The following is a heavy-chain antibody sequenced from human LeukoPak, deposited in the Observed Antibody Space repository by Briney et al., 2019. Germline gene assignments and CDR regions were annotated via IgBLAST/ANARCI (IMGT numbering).Heavy chain of an antibody. J-gene: IGHJ4*02. D-gene: IGHD3-22*01. CDR2: ISGSGATT. CDR3: VKESNSSGYYYAPDY. CDR1: GFSFRTYA. Sequence: GGSLRLSCAASGFSFRTYAMTWVRQAPGKGLEWVSSISGSGATTYNADPLKGRFTISRDNSENTLYLQMNSLRAEDTAVYYCVKESNSSGYYYAPDYWGQGTLVTVS. V-gene: IGHV3-23*01.